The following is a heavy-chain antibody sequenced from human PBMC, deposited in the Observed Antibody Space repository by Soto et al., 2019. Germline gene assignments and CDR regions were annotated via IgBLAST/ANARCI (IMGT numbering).Heavy chain of an antibody. J-gene: IGHJ6*02. D-gene: IGHD5-18*01. CDR1: GASISSGYYY. CDR2: IYYSGST. CDR3: AGQYSFGSYGMDV. Sequence: SETLSLTCTVSGASISSGYYYWSWIRPPPVKGLDWIGYIYYSGSTNYNPSLKSRVTISVDTSKNQFSLKLSSVTAADTAVYYCAGQYSFGSYGMDVWGQGTTVTVSS. V-gene: IGHV4-61*01.